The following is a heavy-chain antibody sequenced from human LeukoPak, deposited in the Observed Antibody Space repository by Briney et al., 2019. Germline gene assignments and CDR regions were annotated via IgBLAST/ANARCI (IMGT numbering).Heavy chain of an antibody. J-gene: IGHJ4*02. D-gene: IGHD6-19*01. CDR2: ISSSSSYI. V-gene: IGHV3-21*04. CDR3: AKEGGSFNSGWAYSDY. CDR1: GFTFSSYA. Sequence: GGSLRLSCAASGFTFSSYAMSWVRQAPGKGLEWVSSISSSSSYIYYADSVKGRFTISRDNAKNSLYLQMNSLRAEDTAVYYCAKEGGSFNSGWAYSDYWGQGTLVTVSS.